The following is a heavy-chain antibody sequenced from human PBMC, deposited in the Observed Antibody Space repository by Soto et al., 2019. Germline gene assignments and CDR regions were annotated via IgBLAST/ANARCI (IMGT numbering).Heavy chain of an antibody. CDR1: GYSISSGYF. CDR2: IYYSGST. D-gene: IGHD3-16*01. Sequence: SETLSLTCAVSGYSISSGYFWGWIRQPPGKGLEWIGSIYYSGSTYYNPSLKSRVTISVDRSKNQFSLRLSSVTAADTAVYYCARGSTTGGWNWFDPWGQGTLVTVSS. V-gene: IGHV4-38-2*01. J-gene: IGHJ5*02. CDR3: ARGSTTGGWNWFDP.